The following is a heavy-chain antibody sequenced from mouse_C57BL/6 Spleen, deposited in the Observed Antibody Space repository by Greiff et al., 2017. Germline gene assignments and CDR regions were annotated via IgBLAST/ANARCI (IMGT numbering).Heavy chain of an antibody. CDR1: GYSITSGYY. CDR3: ARAYTWYFDV. CDR2: ISYDGGN. D-gene: IGHD2-12*01. J-gene: IGHJ1*03. Sequence: EVKLQESGPGLVKPSQSLSLTCSVTGYSITSGYYWYWLRQFPGNQLVWMGFISYDGGNNYNPSLKNRISITRDTSKNQFFLKLKSVTTEDTATYYCARAYTWYFDVWGTGTTVTVSS. V-gene: IGHV3-6*01.